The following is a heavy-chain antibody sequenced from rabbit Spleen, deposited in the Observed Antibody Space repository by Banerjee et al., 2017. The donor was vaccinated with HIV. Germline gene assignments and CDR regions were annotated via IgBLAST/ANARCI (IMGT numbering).Heavy chain of an antibody. CDR2: IYAGSSGGT. CDR3: ARDTGSSFSTYGMDL. Sequence: QEQLEESGGDLVQPEGSLTLTCTASGFSFSSDYYMCWVRQAPGKGLEWIACIYAGSSGGTYYATWAKGRFTISKTSSTTVTLQMTSLTAADTATYFCARDTGSSFSTYGMDLWGPGTLVTVS. V-gene: IGHV1S45*01. CDR1: GFSFSSDYY. J-gene: IGHJ6*01. D-gene: IGHD8-1*01.